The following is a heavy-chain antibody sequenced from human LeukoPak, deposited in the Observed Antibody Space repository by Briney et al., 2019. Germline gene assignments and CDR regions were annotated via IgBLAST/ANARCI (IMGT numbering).Heavy chain of an antibody. D-gene: IGHD3-22*01. J-gene: IGHJ6*03. V-gene: IGHV4-4*07. CDR3: ARDAPYDSSGYYYYYYYYYMDV. Sequence: SETLSLTCTVSGGSISSYYWSWIRQPAGKGLEWIGRIYTSGSTNYNPSLKSRVTMSVDTSKNQFSLKLSSVTAADTAVYYCARDAPYDSSGYYYYYYYYYMDVWGKGTTVTVSS. CDR2: IYTSGST. CDR1: GGSISSYY.